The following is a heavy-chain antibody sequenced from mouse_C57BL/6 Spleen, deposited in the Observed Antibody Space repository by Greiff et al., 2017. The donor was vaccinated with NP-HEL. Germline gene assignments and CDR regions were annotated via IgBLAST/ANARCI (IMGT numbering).Heavy chain of an antibody. Sequence: QVQLQQSGAELVRPGSSVKLSCKASGYTFTSYWMHWVKQRPIQGLEWIGNIDPSDSETHYNQKFKDKATLTVDKSSSTAYMQLSSLTSEDSAVYFCARRGITTVPPFDYWGQGTTLTVSS. J-gene: IGHJ2*01. V-gene: IGHV1-52*01. CDR2: IDPSDSET. D-gene: IGHD1-1*01. CDR3: ARRGITTVPPFDY. CDR1: GYTFTSYW.